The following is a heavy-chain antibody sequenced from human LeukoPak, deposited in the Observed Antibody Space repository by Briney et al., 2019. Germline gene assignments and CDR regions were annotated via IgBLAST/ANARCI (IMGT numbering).Heavy chain of an antibody. Sequence: GGSLRLSCAASGFTFSSYAMSWVRQAPGKGLEWVSAISGSGGSTYYADSVKGRFIISRDNSKNTLYLQMNSLRAEDTAVYYCAKWAKKGYGDYLYYFDYWGQGTLVTVSS. D-gene: IGHD4-17*01. CDR1: GFTFSSYA. V-gene: IGHV3-23*01. J-gene: IGHJ4*02. CDR3: AKWAKKGYGDYLYYFDY. CDR2: ISGSGGST.